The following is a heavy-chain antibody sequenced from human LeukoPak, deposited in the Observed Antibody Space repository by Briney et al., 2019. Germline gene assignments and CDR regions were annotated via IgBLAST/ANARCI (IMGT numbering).Heavy chain of an antibody. D-gene: IGHD3-22*01. CDR3: ARDYDSSGYGSFDY. CDR2: ISAYNGNT. J-gene: IGHJ4*02. Sequence: ASVKVSCKASGYTFTSYGISLVRQAPGQGLEWMGWISAYNGNTNYAQKLQGRVTMTTDTSTSTAYMELRSLRSDDTAVYYCARDYDSSGYGSFDYWGQGTLVTVSS. V-gene: IGHV1-18*01. CDR1: GYTFTSYG.